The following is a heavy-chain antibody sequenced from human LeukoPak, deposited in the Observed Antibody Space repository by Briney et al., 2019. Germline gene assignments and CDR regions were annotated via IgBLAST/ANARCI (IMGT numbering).Heavy chain of an antibody. J-gene: IGHJ4*02. Sequence: GGSLRLSCAASGFTFSSYSMNWVRQAPGKGLEWVSYISSSSSTIYYADSVKGRFTISRDNAKNSLYLQMNSLRAEDTAVYYCARGGIMITFGGVIASPFDYWGQGTLVTVSS. CDR2: ISSSSSTI. D-gene: IGHD3-16*02. V-gene: IGHV3-48*01. CDR3: ARGGIMITFGGVIASPFDY. CDR1: GFTFSSYS.